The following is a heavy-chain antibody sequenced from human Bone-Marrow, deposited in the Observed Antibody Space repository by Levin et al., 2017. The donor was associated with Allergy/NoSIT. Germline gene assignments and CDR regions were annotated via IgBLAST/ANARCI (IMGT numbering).Heavy chain of an antibody. CDR2: ISYDGGKQ. J-gene: IGHJ6*02. CDR1: GFSFSNYG. CDR3: AKGIKETTPSVYNFYLYGMDV. D-gene: IGHD1-7*01. Sequence: PGGSLRLSCAASGFSFSNYGLHWVRQAPGKGLEWVAVISYDGGKQYYADSVKDRFTISRDNSKNTLYLQMSSLKPEDTAVYYCAKGIKETTPSVYNFYLYGMDVWGQGATVTVSS. V-gene: IGHV3-30*18.